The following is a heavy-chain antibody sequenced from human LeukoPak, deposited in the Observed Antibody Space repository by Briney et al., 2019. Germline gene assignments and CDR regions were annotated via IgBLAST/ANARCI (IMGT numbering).Heavy chain of an antibody. V-gene: IGHV4-59*01. CDR2: IYYSGST. CDR1: GGSISSYY. CDR3: AREYYGSGSYSFDY. J-gene: IGHJ4*02. D-gene: IGHD3-10*01. Sequence: SETLSLTCTVSGGSISSYYWSWIRQPPGKGLEWIGYIYYSGSTNYNPSLKSRVTISVDTSKNQFSLKLSTVTAADTAVYYCAREYYGSGSYSFDYWGQGTLVTVSS.